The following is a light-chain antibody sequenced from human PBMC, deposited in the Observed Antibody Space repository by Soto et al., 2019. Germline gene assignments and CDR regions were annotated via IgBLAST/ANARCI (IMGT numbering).Light chain of an antibody. J-gene: IGLJ2*01. V-gene: IGLV1-44*01. CDR2: SNN. CDR3: STWEDSLSGVI. Sequence: QSVLTQPHSASGTPGQRVTISCSGSTSNIGSNTVNWYQQLPGTAPKLLIYSNNQRPSGVPDRFSGSKSGTSASLAISGLQSENEADYVCSTWEDSLSGVIFGGGTKLTVL. CDR1: TSNIGSNT.